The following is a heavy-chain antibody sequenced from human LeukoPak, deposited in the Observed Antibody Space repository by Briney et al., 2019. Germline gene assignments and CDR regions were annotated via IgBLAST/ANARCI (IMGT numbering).Heavy chain of an antibody. Sequence: GGSLRLSCAASGFTFSTYPMYWVRQAPGKGLKHVSGISANGDYTNYADSVKGRFIISRDNSKSTVYLQMGSLRTEDTAVYYCVRGFSGSSDYWGQGTLVTVSS. J-gene: IGHJ4*02. CDR1: GFTFSTYP. CDR3: VRGFSGSSDY. CDR2: ISANGDYT. V-gene: IGHV3-64*02. D-gene: IGHD3-10*01.